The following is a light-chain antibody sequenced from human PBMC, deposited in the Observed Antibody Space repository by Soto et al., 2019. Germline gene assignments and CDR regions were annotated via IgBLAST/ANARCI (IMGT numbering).Light chain of an antibody. J-gene: IGKJ1*01. CDR3: HQYGNSPQT. Sequence: EIVLIQSPATLSLSPGERATLSCRASQSVSSNLAWYQQNPGQAPRLLIFDASNRATGIPARFSGSGSGTDFTLTISSLEPEDFAVYYCHQYGNSPQTFGQGTKVDIK. CDR1: QSVSSN. V-gene: IGKV3-11*01. CDR2: DAS.